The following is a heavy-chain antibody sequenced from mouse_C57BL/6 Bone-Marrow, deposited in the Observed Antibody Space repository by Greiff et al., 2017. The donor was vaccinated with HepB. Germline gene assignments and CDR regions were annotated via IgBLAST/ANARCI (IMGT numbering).Heavy chain of an antibody. D-gene: IGHD2-1*01. CDR1: GYAFTNYL. Sequence: QVQLQQSGAELVRPGTSVKVSCKASGYAFTNYLIEWVKQRPGQGLEWIGVINPGSGGTNYNEKFKGKATLTADKSSSTDYMQLSSLTSEDSAVYFCAREGGNYPFAYWGQGTLVTVSA. CDR2: INPGSGGT. V-gene: IGHV1-54*01. J-gene: IGHJ3*01. CDR3: AREGGNYPFAY.